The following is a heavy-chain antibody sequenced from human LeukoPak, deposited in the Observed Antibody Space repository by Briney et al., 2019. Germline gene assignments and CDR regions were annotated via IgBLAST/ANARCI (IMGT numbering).Heavy chain of an antibody. J-gene: IGHJ4*02. D-gene: IGHD3-10*01. V-gene: IGHV1-2*06. CDR2: IDPNTGGT. CDR1: GQSLTGYF. Sequence: WASVKVSCKASGQSLTGYFIHWVRQAPGQGLEWVGRIDPNTGGTIYAQNFQGRVTVTSATSISTAYMELSRLTSDDTAVYFCARLGLHGSGTYYFFDYWGQGTLVTVSS. CDR3: ARLGLHGSGTYYFFDY.